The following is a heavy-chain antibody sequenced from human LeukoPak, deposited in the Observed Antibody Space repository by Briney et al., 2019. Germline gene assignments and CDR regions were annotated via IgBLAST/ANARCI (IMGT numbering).Heavy chain of an antibody. D-gene: IGHD5-12*01. CDR1: GYTFTGYY. CDR2: INPNSGGT. CDR3: ARVRSWGGYVRGFDY. V-gene: IGHV1-2*02. J-gene: IGHJ4*02. Sequence: ASVKVSCKASGYTFTGYYMHWVRQAPGQGLEGMGWINPNSGGTNYAQKFQGRVTMTRDTSISTAYMELSRLRSDDTAVYYCARVRSWGGYVRGFDYWGQGTLVTVSS.